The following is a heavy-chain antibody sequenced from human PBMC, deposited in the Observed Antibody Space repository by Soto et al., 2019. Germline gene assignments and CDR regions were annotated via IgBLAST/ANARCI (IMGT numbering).Heavy chain of an antibody. V-gene: IGHV4-59*01. J-gene: IGHJ5*02. CDR2: IYYSGST. D-gene: IGHD6-13*01. CDR3: ARVVAAAGTYKCTSHNWFDP. CDR1: GGSISSYY. Sequence: PSETLSLTCTVSGGSISSYYWSWVRQPPGKGLEWIGYIYYSGSTNYNPSLKSRVTITVDTSKNHFSLKLSSVTAADTAVYYCARVVAAAGTYKCTSHNWFDPWGQGTLVTVSS.